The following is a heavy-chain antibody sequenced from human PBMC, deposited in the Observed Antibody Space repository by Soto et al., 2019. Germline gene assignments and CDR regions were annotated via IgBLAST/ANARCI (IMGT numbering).Heavy chain of an antibody. J-gene: IGHJ4*02. CDR2: IYPGDSDT. V-gene: IGHV5-51*01. D-gene: IGHD1-26*01. Sequence: PGESLKIACKGSGYSFTTYWIAWVRQRPGKGLEWVGIIYPGDSDTRYSPSFRGQVTISADKSTSTAYLQWSSLKASDTAMYYCARPEGSGTYLVYFDYWGQGTLVTVSS. CDR1: GYSFTTYW. CDR3: ARPEGSGTYLVYFDY.